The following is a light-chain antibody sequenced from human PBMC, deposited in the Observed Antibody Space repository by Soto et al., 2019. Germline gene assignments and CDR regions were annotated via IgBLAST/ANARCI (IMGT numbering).Light chain of an antibody. Sequence: QSVLTQPPSASATPGQRVTISCSGSNSNIGSNSVHWYQHLPGTAPKIFMYNNHQRPAGVPDRFSGSKSGTSASLAISGLQSEDEADYYCATWDDSVNGVIFGGGTKLTVL. CDR2: NNH. CDR1: NSNIGSNS. V-gene: IGLV1-44*01. CDR3: ATWDDSVNGVI. J-gene: IGLJ2*01.